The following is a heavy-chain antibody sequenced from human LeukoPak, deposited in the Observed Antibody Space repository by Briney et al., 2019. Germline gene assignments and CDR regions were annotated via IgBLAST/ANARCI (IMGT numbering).Heavy chain of an antibody. Sequence: GGSLRLSCAPSGFSFSDSYMGWIRQAPGKGLEWISYTSDSSSTIYYADSVKGRFTVSRDNTKNSLFLQMHSLRPEDSAVYYCVKAPDSPFYHVDPIFDSWGQGTLVTVSS. D-gene: IGHD2/OR15-2a*01. J-gene: IGHJ4*02. CDR3: VKAPDSPFYHVDPIFDS. V-gene: IGHV3-11*01. CDR1: GFSFSDSY. CDR2: TSDSSSTI.